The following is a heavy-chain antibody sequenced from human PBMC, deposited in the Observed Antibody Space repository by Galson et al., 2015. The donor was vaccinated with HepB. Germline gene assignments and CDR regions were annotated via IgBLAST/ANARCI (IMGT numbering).Heavy chain of an antibody. V-gene: IGHV3-30*04. Sequence: SLRLSCAASGFTFSSYAMHWVRQAPGKGLEWVAIISYDGSNKYYADSVKGRFTISRDNSKNTLYLQMNSLRAEDTAVYYCAREGPNYDILTGYYNYWGQGTLVTVSS. J-gene: IGHJ4*02. CDR1: GFTFSSYA. CDR2: ISYDGSNK. CDR3: AREGPNYDILTGYYNY. D-gene: IGHD3-9*01.